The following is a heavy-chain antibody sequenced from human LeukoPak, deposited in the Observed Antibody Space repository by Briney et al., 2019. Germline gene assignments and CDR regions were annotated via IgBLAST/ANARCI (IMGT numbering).Heavy chain of an antibody. Sequence: PSETLSLTCSVSGYSISSGYYWGWIRQPPGKGLEWIGNIYHSGSTYYNPSLKSRVTMSVDTSKNQFSLKLSSVTAADTAVYYCARQVHGIAAAGTIIWFDPWGQGTLVTVSS. CDR2: IYHSGST. D-gene: IGHD6-13*01. V-gene: IGHV4-38-2*02. CDR3: ARQVHGIAAAGTIIWFDP. J-gene: IGHJ5*02. CDR1: GYSISSGYY.